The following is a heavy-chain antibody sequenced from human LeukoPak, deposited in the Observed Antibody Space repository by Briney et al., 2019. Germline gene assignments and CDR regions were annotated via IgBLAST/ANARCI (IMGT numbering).Heavy chain of an antibody. CDR2: ISGSGGST. CDR1: GFTFSSYA. D-gene: IGHD6-13*01. Sequence: GGSLRLSCAASGFTFSSYAMSGLRQAPGKGLDWVSAISGSGGSTYYADSGKGRYTISRDNSKNTLYLQMNSLRAEDTAVYYCAKRQHTDDYWGQGTLVTVSS. V-gene: IGHV3-23*01. CDR3: AKRQHTDDY. J-gene: IGHJ4*02.